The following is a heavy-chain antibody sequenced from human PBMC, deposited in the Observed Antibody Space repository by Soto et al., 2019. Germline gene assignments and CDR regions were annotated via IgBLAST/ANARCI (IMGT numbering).Heavy chain of an antibody. CDR3: AREVGAPSGWLDP. Sequence: EVQLVESGGGLVQPGGSLRLSCAASGFTFSDYEMNWVRQAPGKGLEWVAYISRSGDAIYYADSVKGRFTMSRDNAKNSLYLQMNSLRAEDTALYYCAREVGAPSGWLDPWGQGTQVTVSS. CDR1: GFTFSDYE. CDR2: ISRSGDAI. V-gene: IGHV3-48*03. D-gene: IGHD1-26*01. J-gene: IGHJ5*02.